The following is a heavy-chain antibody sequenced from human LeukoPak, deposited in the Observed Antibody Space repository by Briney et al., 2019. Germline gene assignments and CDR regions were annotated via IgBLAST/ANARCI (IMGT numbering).Heavy chain of an antibody. V-gene: IGHV4-30-2*01. CDR2: IYHSGST. Sequence: SQTLSLTCAVSGASISSGGYSGSWIRQPPGKGLEWIGYIYHSGSTYYNPSLESRVTISLDRSKHQFSLKLSSVTAADTAVYYCSTSRDGYNYFDYWGQGTLVTVSS. CDR3: STSRDGYNYFDY. CDR1: GASISSGGYS. J-gene: IGHJ4*02. D-gene: IGHD5-24*01.